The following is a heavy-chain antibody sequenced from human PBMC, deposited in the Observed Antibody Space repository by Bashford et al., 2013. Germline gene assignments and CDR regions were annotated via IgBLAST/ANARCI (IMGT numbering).Heavy chain of an antibody. V-gene: IGHV4-30-4*01. CDR2: IHYSGVT. CDR3: ARDPIVGYFDP. Sequence: SETLSLTCSVSGDSISPSEYYWTWIRQSPGRGLEWIGYIHYSGVTYYNPALNGRVTISVETSKNMFSLRLDSVTAADTAIYYCARDPIVGYFDPWGQGTLVTVSS. CDR1: GDSISPSEYY. J-gene: IGHJ4*02. D-gene: IGHD2-15*01.